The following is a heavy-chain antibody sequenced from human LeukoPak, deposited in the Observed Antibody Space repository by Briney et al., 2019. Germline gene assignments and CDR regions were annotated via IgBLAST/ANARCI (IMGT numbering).Heavy chain of an antibody. J-gene: IGHJ4*02. V-gene: IGHV4-61*01. CDR3: TRGMRYFDPDY. D-gene: IGHD3-9*01. CDR1: GGSISSSSYH. CDR2: IYDSVTT. Sequence: SETLSLTCTVSGGSISSSSYHWSWIRQPPGKGLEWIGYIYDSVTTNYNPSLKSRVTISADTSKNQFSLNLRSVTAVDTAVYYCTRGMRYFDPDYWGQGTLVTVSS.